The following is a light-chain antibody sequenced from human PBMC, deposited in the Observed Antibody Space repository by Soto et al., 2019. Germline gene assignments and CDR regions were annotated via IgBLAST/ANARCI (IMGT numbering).Light chain of an antibody. CDR2: GAS. Sequence: EIVLTQSPGTLSLSPGERATLSCRASQSVTGSYLAWYQQKPGQAPRLLIYGASSRATGIPDRFSGSESGKEFTLTIARLEPEDFAVYYCQQYGGSPRTFGQGTKVEMK. J-gene: IGKJ1*01. V-gene: IGKV3-20*01. CDR1: QSVTGSY. CDR3: QQYGGSPRT.